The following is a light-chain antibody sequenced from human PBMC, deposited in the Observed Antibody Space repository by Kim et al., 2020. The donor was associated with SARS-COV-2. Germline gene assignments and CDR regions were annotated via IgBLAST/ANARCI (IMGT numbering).Light chain of an antibody. J-gene: IGLJ3*02. CDR1: SSNTGNNA. CDR2: YDD. Sequence: RQRVTISCSGSSSNTGNNAVSWYQQLPGKAPKLLIYYDDLLPSGVSDRFSGSKSGTSASLAISGLQSEDEADYYCAAWDDRLNGWVFGGGTQLTV. V-gene: IGLV1-36*01. CDR3: AAWDDRLNGWV.